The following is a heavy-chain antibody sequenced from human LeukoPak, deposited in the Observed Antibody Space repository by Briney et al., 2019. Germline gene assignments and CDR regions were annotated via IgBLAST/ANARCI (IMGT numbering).Heavy chain of an antibody. CDR1: GGSITSSSYY. D-gene: IGHD5-18*01. Sequence: SETLSLTCTASGGSITSSSYYWGWIRQPPGKGLEWIGSIYYTGSTYYNPSLKSRVTISVDPSKNQFSLKMSSVTAADTAVYYCAREVTNWFDPWGQGTLVTVSS. CDR2: IYYTGST. CDR3: AREVTNWFDP. V-gene: IGHV4-39*07. J-gene: IGHJ5*02.